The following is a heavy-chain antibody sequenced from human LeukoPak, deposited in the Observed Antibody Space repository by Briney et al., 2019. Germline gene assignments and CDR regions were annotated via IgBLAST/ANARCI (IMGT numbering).Heavy chain of an antibody. D-gene: IGHD3-10*01. Sequence: SVKVSCKASGGTFSSYAINWVRQAPGQGLEWMGGIIPIFGTANYAQKFQGRVTITADESTSTAYMELSSLRSEDTAVYYCAREYYYGSGKSPLNYWGQGTLVTVSS. V-gene: IGHV1-69*01. J-gene: IGHJ4*02. CDR2: IIPIFGTA. CDR1: GGTFSSYA. CDR3: AREYYYGSGKSPLNY.